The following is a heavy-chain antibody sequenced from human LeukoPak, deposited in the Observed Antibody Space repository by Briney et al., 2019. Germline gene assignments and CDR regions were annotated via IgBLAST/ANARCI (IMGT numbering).Heavy chain of an antibody. CDR2: ISYDGSNK. CDR3: VILVTTERGFDY. D-gene: IGHD4-17*01. Sequence: GGSLRLSCAASGFTFSSYAMHWVRQAPGKGLEWVAVISYDGSNKYYADSVKGRFTISRDNSKNTLYLQMSSLRAEDTAVYYCVILVTTERGFDYWGQGTLVTVSS. CDR1: GFTFSSYA. V-gene: IGHV3-30*14. J-gene: IGHJ4*02.